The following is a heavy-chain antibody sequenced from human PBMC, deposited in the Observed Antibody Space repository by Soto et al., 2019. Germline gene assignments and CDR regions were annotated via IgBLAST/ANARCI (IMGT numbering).Heavy chain of an antibody. V-gene: IGHV1-46*01. CDR2: INPSGGST. CDR1: GYTFTSYY. D-gene: IGHD6-13*01. CDR3: ARDRQKNSSYYYYGMDV. J-gene: IGHJ6*02. Sequence: GASVKVSCKASGYTFTSYYMHWVRQAPGQGLEWMGIINPSGGSTSYAQKFQGRVTMTRDTSTSTVYTELSSLRSEDTAVYYCARDRQKNSSYYYYGMDVWGQGTTVTVSS.